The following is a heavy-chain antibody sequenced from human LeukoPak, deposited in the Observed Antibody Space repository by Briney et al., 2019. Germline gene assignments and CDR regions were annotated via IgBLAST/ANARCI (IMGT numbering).Heavy chain of an antibody. V-gene: IGHV3-48*04. J-gene: IGHJ4*02. Sequence: PGGSLRLSCAASVFTFSSYSMNWVRHAPGKGREGVSYIRTRRRTIYYGDSVKSRFTISRDNAKNPRYLQINSLRAEETGVYYCARVEGYCSGGRCVTRVYWGPGNLVTVS. CDR3: ARVEGYCSGGRCVTRVY. CDR1: VFTFSSYS. D-gene: IGHD2-15*01. CDR2: IRTRRRTI.